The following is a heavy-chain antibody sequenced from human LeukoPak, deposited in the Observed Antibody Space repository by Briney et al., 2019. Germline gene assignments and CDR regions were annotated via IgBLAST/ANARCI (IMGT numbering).Heavy chain of an antibody. Sequence: PSETLSLTCAVSGYSISSGYYWGWIRQPPGKGLEWIGSIHHSGSTYYNPSLKSRVTISVDTSKNQFSLKLSSVTAADTAVYYCARHAPGGYWGAFDIWGQGTMVTVSS. V-gene: IGHV4-38-2*01. CDR3: ARHAPGGYWGAFDI. D-gene: IGHD2-8*02. CDR2: IHHSGST. CDR1: GYSISSGYY. J-gene: IGHJ3*02.